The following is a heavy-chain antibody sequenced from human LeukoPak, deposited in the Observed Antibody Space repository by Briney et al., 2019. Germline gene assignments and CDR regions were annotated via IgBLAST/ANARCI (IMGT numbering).Heavy chain of an antibody. Sequence: ASVKVSCKASGYTFTSYYMHWVRQAPGQGLEWMGIINPSGGSTSYAQKFQGRVTMTRDTSTGTVYMELSSLRSEDTAVYYCARAAPPPNYYDSSGYYGDVFDYWGQGTLVTVSS. CDR2: INPSGGST. D-gene: IGHD3-22*01. V-gene: IGHV1-46*01. CDR1: GYTFTSYY. J-gene: IGHJ4*02. CDR3: ARAAPPPNYYDSSGYYGDVFDY.